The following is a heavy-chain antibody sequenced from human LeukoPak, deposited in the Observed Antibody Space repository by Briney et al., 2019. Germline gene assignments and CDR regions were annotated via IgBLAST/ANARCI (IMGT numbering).Heavy chain of an antibody. Sequence: SETLSLTCAVSGYSISSGYYWGWIRQPPGKGLEWIGSIYHSGSTYYNPSLKSRVTMSVDTSKNQFSLKLSSVTAADTAVYYCARHSRSSIFGVVMAVSYWGQGTLVTVSS. V-gene: IGHV4-38-2*01. J-gene: IGHJ4*02. CDR2: IYHSGST. CDR3: ARHSRSSIFGVVMAVSY. CDR1: GYSISSGYY. D-gene: IGHD3-3*01.